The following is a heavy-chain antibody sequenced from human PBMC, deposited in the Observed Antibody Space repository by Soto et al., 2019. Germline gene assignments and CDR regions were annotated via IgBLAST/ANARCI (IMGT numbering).Heavy chain of an antibody. D-gene: IGHD4-17*01. CDR3: AKDRRDYGDSLVNNYVAP. CDR2: TSHDGSNK. J-gene: IGHJ5*02. V-gene: IGHV3-30*18. Sequence: QEQLVESGGGVVQPGTSLRLSCAASGFTFSSYGMHWVRQAPGKGLEWVAVTSHDGSNKFYADSVKGRFSISRDDSKHTLFLQMNSLRTEDTAVYYCAKDRRDYGDSLVNNYVAPWGQGSLVSVSS. CDR1: GFTFSSYG.